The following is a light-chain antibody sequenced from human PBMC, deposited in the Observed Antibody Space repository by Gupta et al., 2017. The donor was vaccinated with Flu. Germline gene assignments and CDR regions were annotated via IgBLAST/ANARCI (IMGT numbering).Light chain of an antibody. V-gene: IGKV1-5*03. CDR2: KAS. J-gene: IGKJ2*01. Sequence: DIQMIQSPSTRSASVGDSVTITCRASQSISSWLAWYQQKPGKAPKLLIYKASSLESGVPSRFSGSGSGTEFTLTISSLQPDDFATDYCQQYNSYPYTFGQGTKLE. CDR1: QSISSW. CDR3: QQYNSYPYT.